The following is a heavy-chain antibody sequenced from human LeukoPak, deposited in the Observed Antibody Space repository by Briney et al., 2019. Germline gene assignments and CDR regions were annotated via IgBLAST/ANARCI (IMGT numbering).Heavy chain of an antibody. V-gene: IGHV4-4*07. CDR3: ARDYSLGSGSYSPY. CDR1: GGSLSSDY. Sequence: SETLSLTCTVSGGSLSSDYWSWIRQSAGKGLEWIGRIYTSGSTNYNPSLTSRVTMSVDTSKNQISLKLSSVTAADTAFCYCARDYSLGSGSYSPYWGQGTLVTVSS. CDR2: IYTSGST. J-gene: IGHJ4*02. D-gene: IGHD3-10*01.